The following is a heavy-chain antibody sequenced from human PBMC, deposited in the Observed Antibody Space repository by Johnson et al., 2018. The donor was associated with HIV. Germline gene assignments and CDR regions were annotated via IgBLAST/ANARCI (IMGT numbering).Heavy chain of an antibody. V-gene: IGHV3-30*03. CDR1: GFTFSSYG. CDR2: ISYDGSNK. Sequence: VQLVESGGGVVQPGRSLRLSCAASGFTFSSYGMHWVRQAPGKGLEWVAVISYDGSNKYYADSVKGRFTISRDNSKNTLYLQMNSLRAEDTAVYYCARVRWEVHSVDAFDIWSRGTMVTVSS. D-gene: IGHD1-26*01. J-gene: IGHJ3*02. CDR3: ARVRWEVHSVDAFDI.